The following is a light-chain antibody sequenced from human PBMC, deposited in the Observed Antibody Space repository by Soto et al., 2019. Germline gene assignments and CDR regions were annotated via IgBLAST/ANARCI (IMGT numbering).Light chain of an antibody. CDR1: QSVSSN. Sequence: EIVMTQSPATLSVSPGERATLSCRASQSVSSNLAWYQQKPGQAPRLLIYGALTRATGIPARFSGSGSGTEFTLTISSLQSEDFAVYYCQQYNSWYTFGQGTKLEIK. CDR3: QQYNSWYT. J-gene: IGKJ2*01. V-gene: IGKV3-15*01. CDR2: GAL.